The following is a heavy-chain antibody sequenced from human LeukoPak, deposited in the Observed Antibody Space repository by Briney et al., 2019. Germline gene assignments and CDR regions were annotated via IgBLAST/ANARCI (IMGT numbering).Heavy chain of an antibody. J-gene: IGHJ4*02. D-gene: IGHD3-10*01. CDR2: IIPIFGTA. CDR1: GGTFSSYA. V-gene: IGHV1-69*01. Sequence: SVKVSCKASGGTFSSYAISWVRQAPGQGLEWMGGIIPIFGTANYAQKFQGRVTITADESTSTAYMELSSLRSEDTAVYYCARDATLLWFGETLGGNFDYWGQGALVTVSS. CDR3: ARDATLLWFGETLGGNFDY.